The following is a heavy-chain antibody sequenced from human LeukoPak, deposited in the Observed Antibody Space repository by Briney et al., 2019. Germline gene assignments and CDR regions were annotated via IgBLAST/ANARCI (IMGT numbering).Heavy chain of an antibody. CDR2: IYYSGST. J-gene: IGHJ6*03. CDR3: ARGSTGDYYYYMDV. D-gene: IGHD2-8*02. V-gene: IGHV4-59*01. Sequence: PSETLSLTCTVSGASISSYYWSWIRQSPGKGLEWIGYIYYSGSTNYNPSLKSRVTISVDKSKNQFSLKLSSVTAADTAVYYCARGSTGDYYYYMDVWGKGTTVTISS. CDR1: GASISSYY.